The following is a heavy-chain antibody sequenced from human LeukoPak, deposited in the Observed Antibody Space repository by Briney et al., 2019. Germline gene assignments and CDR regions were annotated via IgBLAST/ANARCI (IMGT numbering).Heavy chain of an antibody. CDR2: ISHSGST. J-gene: IGHJ5*02. CDR1: GGSVSSGSYY. D-gene: IGHD3-10*01. V-gene: IGHV4-61*03. CDR3: ARVKYYGFDP. Sequence: SETLSLTCTVSGGSVSSGSYYWSWIRQPPGKALEWISYISHSGSTNYNPSLKSRVTISLDTSKNHFSLKLTSVTAADTAMYYCARVKYYGFDPWGQGTLVTVSS.